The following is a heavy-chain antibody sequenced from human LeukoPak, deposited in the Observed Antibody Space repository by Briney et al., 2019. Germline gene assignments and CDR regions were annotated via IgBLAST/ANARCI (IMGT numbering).Heavy chain of an antibody. CDR2: IYTSGST. J-gene: IGHJ3*01. CDR3: ARVRDFGADSDAFDV. D-gene: IGHD4/OR15-4a*01. V-gene: IGHV4-61*02. CDR1: GGSISSGSYY. Sequence: PSETLSLTCTVSGGSISSGSYYWSWIRQPAGKGLEWIGRIYTSGSTNYNPSLKSRVTISVDTSKNQFSLNLSAVTAADTAVYFCARVRDFGADSDAFDVWGQGTMVTVSS.